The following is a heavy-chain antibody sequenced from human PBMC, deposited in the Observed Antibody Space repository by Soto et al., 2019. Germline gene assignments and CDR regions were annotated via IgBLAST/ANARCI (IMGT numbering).Heavy chain of an antibody. CDR2: ISYDGSNK. Sequence: QVQLVESGGGVVQPGRSLRLSCAASGFTFSSHAMHWVRQAPGKGLEWVTVISYDGSNKYYADSVKGRFTISRANSKNTLYLQMNSLRVEDTAVYYCARDGVELGDGYYFDYWGQGTLVTVSS. CDR1: GFTFSSHA. J-gene: IGHJ4*02. CDR3: ARDGVELGDGYYFDY. V-gene: IGHV3-30-3*01. D-gene: IGHD3-10*01.